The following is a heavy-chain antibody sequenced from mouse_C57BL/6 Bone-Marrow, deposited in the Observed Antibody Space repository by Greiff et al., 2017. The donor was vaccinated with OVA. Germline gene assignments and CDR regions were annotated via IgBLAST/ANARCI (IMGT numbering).Heavy chain of an antibody. Sequence: QVQLQQPGAELVRPGASVKMSCKASGYTFTSYTMHWVKQTPRQGLDWIGAIYPGNGDTTYNQKFKGKATLTVAKSSSKAYMQLSSMTSEDSAVYFYSRDSYGSSYWYFDVWGTGTTVTVSS. CDR1: GYTFTSYT. CDR3: SRDSYGSSYWYFDV. J-gene: IGHJ1*03. V-gene: IGHV1-12*01. CDR2: IYPGNGDT. D-gene: IGHD1-1*01.